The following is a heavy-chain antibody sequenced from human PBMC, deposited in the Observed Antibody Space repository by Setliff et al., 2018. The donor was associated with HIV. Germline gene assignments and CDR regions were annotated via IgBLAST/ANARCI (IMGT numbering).Heavy chain of an antibody. J-gene: IGHJ6*03. V-gene: IGHV4-31*03. CDR2: IYYSGST. CDR1: GGSISSSGYY. CDR3: ARTSAAGTGYYMDV. Sequence: SETLSLTCTVSGGSISSSGYYWSWIRQHPGKGLEWIGYIYYSGSTYYNPSLKSRVTISVDTSKNQFSLKLSSVTAADTAVYYCARTSAAGTGYYMDVWGKGTTVTVSS. D-gene: IGHD6-13*01.